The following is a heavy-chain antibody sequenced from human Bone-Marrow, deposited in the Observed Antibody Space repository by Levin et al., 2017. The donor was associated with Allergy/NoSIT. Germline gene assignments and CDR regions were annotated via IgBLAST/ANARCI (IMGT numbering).Heavy chain of an antibody. CDR2: IYYTGST. CDR3: ARPIREYGYDSTGPAFDI. Sequence: SETLSLTCTVSGDSIGSYYWSWIRQPPGKGLEWIGYIYYTGSTKYNSSLKRRVTISVDMSKNQFSLSLSSVTAADTAVYFCARPIREYGYDSTGPAFDIWGQGTMVSVSS. J-gene: IGHJ3*02. CDR1: GDSIGSYY. D-gene: IGHD3-22*01. V-gene: IGHV4-59*01.